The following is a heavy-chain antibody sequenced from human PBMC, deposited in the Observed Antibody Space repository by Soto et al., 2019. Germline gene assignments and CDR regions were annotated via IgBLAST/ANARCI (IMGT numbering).Heavy chain of an antibody. Sequence: SETLSLTCAVSGGSISSGGYSWSWIRQPPGKGLEWIGYIYHSGSTYYNPSLKSRVTISVDRSKNQFSLKLSSVTAADTAVYYCAGVTSWSIADYWGQGTLVTVSS. V-gene: IGHV4-30-2*01. CDR1: GGSISSGGYS. CDR3: AGVTSWSIADY. J-gene: IGHJ4*02. CDR2: IYHSGST. D-gene: IGHD6-6*01.